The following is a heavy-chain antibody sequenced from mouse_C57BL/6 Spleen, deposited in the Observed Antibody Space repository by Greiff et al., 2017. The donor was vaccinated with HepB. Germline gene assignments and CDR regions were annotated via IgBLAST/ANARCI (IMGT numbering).Heavy chain of an antibody. Sequence: QVQLQQPGPELVKPGASVKLSCKASGYTFTSYWMHWVKQRPGQGLEWIGNINPSNGGTNYNEKFKSKATLTVDKSSSTAYMQLSSLTSEDSAVYDGERGGWGGSGYVVYYAMDYWGQGTSVTVSS. CDR2: INPSNGGT. CDR1: GYTFTSYW. D-gene: IGHD3-2*02. J-gene: IGHJ4*01. V-gene: IGHV1-53*01. CDR3: ERGGWGGSGYVVYYAMDY.